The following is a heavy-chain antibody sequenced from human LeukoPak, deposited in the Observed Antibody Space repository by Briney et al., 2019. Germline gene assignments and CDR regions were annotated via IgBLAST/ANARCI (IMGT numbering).Heavy chain of an antibody. J-gene: IGHJ4*02. CDR2: IYYSGST. CDR3: ARDWGYYDSSGYFVTPGYFDY. CDR1: GGSFSGYY. D-gene: IGHD3-22*01. Sequence: KPSETLSLTCAVYGGSFSGYYWSWIRQPPGKGLEWIGYIYYSGSTYYNPSLKSRVTISVDTSKNQFSLKLSSVTAADTAVYYCARDWGYYDSSGYFVTPGYFDYWGQGTLVTVSS. V-gene: IGHV4-30-4*08.